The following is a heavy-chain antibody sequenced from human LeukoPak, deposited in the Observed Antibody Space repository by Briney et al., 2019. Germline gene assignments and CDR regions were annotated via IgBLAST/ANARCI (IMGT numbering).Heavy chain of an antibody. CDR3: ARISSSNWYNERGAFDV. D-gene: IGHD6-13*01. Sequence: SETLSLTCTVSGGSISSYYWSWIRQPAGKGLEWIGRIYTSGSTNYNPSLKSRVTMSVDTSKNQFSLKLRSVTAADTAVYYCARISSSNWYNERGAFDVWGQGTMVTVSS. V-gene: IGHV4-4*07. CDR1: GGSISSYY. J-gene: IGHJ3*01. CDR2: IYTSGST.